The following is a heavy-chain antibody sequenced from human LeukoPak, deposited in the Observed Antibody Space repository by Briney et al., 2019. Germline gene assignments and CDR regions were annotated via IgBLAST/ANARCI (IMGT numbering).Heavy chain of an antibody. J-gene: IGHJ3*02. CDR3: ARGPTDFDASDI. Sequence: GGSPRLSCAACGFTISSYWMSWVRQVPGKGLESVAHIKHDGSETYYVDTVRGRFIISRDNAKNSLYLQMNSLRVEDTAVYHCARGPTDFDASDIWGHGTLVTVSS. V-gene: IGHV3-7*01. CDR1: GFTISSYW. CDR2: IKHDGSET.